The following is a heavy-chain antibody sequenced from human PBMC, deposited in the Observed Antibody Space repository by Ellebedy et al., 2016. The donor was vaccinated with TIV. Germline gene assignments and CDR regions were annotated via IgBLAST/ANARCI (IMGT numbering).Heavy chain of an antibody. V-gene: IGHV4-59*01. CDR1: GGSISSYY. Sequence: MPSETLSLTCTVSGGSISSYYWSWIRQPPGKGLEWIGDIYYSGSTNYNPSLKSRVTISVDTSKNQFSLKLSSVTAADTAVYYCARGAGYFDYWGQGTLVTVSS. D-gene: IGHD6-19*01. CDR2: IYYSGST. J-gene: IGHJ4*02. CDR3: ARGAGYFDY.